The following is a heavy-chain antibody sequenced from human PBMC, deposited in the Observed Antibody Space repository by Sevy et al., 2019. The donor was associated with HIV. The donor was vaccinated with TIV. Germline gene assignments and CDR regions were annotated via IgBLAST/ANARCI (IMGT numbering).Heavy chain of an antibody. D-gene: IGHD6-19*01. V-gene: IGHV3-30-3*01. CDR2: ISYDGSNK. CDR1: VFTFSSYA. Sequence: GGSLRLSCAASVFTFSSYARHWVRQAPGKGLEWVAVISYDGSNKYYADSVKGRFTISRDNSKNTLYLQMNSLRAEDTAVYYCARDKVAVADHPTFFDYWGQGTLVTVSS. CDR3: ARDKVAVADHPTFFDY. J-gene: IGHJ4*02.